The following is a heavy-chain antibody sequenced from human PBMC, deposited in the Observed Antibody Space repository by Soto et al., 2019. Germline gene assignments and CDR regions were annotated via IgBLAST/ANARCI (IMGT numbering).Heavy chain of an antibody. J-gene: IGHJ4*02. V-gene: IGHV3-73*01. CDR1: GLTFSGSA. CDR2: IGKKANNYAT. CDR3: SANDHDDHTTFDQ. D-gene: IGHD3-16*01. Sequence: EVQLVESGGGLVQPGGSLKLSCAVSGLTFSGSAMHWVRQASGKGLEWVGHIGKKANNYATAYAASVKGRFTISRDDSKNTAYLQMNSLKTEDTAVYYCSANDHDDHTTFDQWGRGTLVTVSS.